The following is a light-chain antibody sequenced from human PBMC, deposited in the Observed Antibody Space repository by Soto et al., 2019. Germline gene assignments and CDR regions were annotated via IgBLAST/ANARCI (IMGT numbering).Light chain of an antibody. V-gene: IGKV1-39*01. Sequence: DIQMTQSPSSLSASVGDRVTITCRASQSISSYLNWYQQKPGKAPKLLIYAASSLQSGVPSRFSGIGSGTDFTITISSLQPEDFATYYCQQSYSTPPTFGQGTKVEIK. CDR1: QSISSY. CDR3: QQSYSTPPT. CDR2: AAS. J-gene: IGKJ1*01.